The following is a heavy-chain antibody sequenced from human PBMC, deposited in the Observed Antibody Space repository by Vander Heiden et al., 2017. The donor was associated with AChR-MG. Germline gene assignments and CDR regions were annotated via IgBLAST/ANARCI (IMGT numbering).Heavy chain of an antibody. CDR3: ARRRYYGSGRTP. D-gene: IGHD3-10*01. CDR1: DVSFSAYY. Sequence: QVQLQQWGAGLLKPSETLSLTCAVYDVSFSAYYWSWIRQPPGKGLEWIGEITHSGSTNYNPSLKSRVTISLDTSKNQVSLKLRSVTAADTAVYYYARRRYYGSGRTPWGQGTLVTVSS. J-gene: IGHJ5*02. CDR2: ITHSGST. V-gene: IGHV4-34*01.